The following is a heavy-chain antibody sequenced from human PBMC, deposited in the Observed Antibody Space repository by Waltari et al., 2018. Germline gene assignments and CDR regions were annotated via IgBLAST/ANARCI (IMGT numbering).Heavy chain of an antibody. D-gene: IGHD3-9*01. V-gene: IGHV4-39*01. CDR2: ISYSGST. CDR1: GGSISSESYY. Sequence: QLQLQESGPGLVKPSETLSLTCTVSGGSISSESYYWGWIRQPPGKGLEGIGIISYSGSTYYNPSLKSRVTISVDTSKNQFSLKLSSVTAADTAVYYCARLSYHIVTGYGWFDPWGLGTLVTVSS. CDR3: ARLSYHIVTGYGWFDP. J-gene: IGHJ5*02.